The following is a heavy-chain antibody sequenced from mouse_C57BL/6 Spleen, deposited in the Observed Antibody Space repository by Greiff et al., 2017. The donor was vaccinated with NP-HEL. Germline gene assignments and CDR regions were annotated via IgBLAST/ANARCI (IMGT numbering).Heavy chain of an antibody. J-gene: IGHJ4*01. V-gene: IGHV1-18*01. CDR2: INPNNGGT. Sequence: EVQLQQSGPELVKPGASVKIPCKASGYTFTDYNMDWVKQSHGKSLEWIGDINPNNGGTIYNQKFKGKATLTVDKSSSTAYMELRSLTSEDTAVYYCARSILPPTGYDYWGQGTSVTVSS. D-gene: IGHD1-1*01. CDR3: ARSILPPTGYDY. CDR1: GYTFTDYN.